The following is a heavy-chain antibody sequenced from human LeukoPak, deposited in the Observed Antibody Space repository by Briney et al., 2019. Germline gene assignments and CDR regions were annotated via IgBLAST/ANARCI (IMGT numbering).Heavy chain of an antibody. CDR2: MYYSGST. CDR3: ARPYYYDSRIDP. V-gene: IGHV4-30-4*01. J-gene: IGHJ5*02. Sequence: PSETLSLTCTVSGGSISSGDYYWCWIRQPPGKGLEWIAYMYYSGSTYYNPSLKSRVTMSADTSKNQLSLKLSSVTAADTAVYYCARPYYYDSRIDPWGQGILVTVSS. D-gene: IGHD3-22*01. CDR1: GGSISSGDYY.